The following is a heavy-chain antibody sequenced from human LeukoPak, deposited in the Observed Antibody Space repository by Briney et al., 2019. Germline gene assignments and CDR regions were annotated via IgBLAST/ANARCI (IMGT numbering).Heavy chain of an antibody. Sequence: GGSLRLSCAASGFTFSSYAMHWVRQAPGKGLEYVSAISSNGGSTYYANSVKGRITISRDNSKNTLYLQMGSLRAEDMAVYYCARARGSSWHDAFDIWGQGTMVTVSS. CDR1: GFTFSSYA. J-gene: IGHJ3*02. CDR3: ARARGSSWHDAFDI. CDR2: ISSNGGST. V-gene: IGHV3-64*01. D-gene: IGHD6-13*01.